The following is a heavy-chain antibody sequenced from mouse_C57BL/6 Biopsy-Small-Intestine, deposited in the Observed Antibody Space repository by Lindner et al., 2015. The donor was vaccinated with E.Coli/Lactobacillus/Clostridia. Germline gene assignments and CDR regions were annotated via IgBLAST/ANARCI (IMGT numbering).Heavy chain of an antibody. V-gene: IGHV1-9*01. Sequence: VQLQESGAELMKPGASVKISCKTTDYTFTGYWIQWVKQRPGHGLEWIGEILPGSDTTNYNEKFKGKATFTADTPSNTAYMQLSSLTTEDSAIYYCARNFYTMDYWGHGTSIIVSS. CDR2: ILPGSDTT. J-gene: IGHJ4*01. CDR3: ARNFYTMDY. CDR1: DYTFTGYW.